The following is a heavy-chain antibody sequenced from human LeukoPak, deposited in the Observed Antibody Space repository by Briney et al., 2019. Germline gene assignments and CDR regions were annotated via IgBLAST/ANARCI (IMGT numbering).Heavy chain of an antibody. Sequence: ASVKVSCKASGYTFTHSYMHWVRQAPGQGLEWMGLINPGGDSTSYAQKFQGRVTMTRNTSISTAYMELSSLRSEDTAVYYCARGRRGITMIGDAFDIWGQGTMVTVSS. D-gene: IGHD3-22*01. CDR3: ARGRRGITMIGDAFDI. CDR1: GYTFTHSY. J-gene: IGHJ3*02. CDR2: INPGGDST. V-gene: IGHV1-46*01.